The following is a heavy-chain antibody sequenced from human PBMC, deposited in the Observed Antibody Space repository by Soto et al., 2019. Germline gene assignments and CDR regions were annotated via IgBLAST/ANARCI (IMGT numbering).Heavy chain of an antibody. J-gene: IGHJ6*02. CDR3: ATADIPAASGSSSYENYYYYGMDV. CDR2: IDPSDSYT. Sequence: PGESLKISCKGSGYSFTSYWISWVRQMPGKGLEWMGRIDPSDSYTNYSPSFQGHVTISADKSISTAYLQWSSLKASDTAMYYCATADIPAASGSSSYENYYYYGMDVWGQGTTVTVSS. D-gene: IGHD2-2*01. V-gene: IGHV5-10-1*01. CDR1: GYSFTSYW.